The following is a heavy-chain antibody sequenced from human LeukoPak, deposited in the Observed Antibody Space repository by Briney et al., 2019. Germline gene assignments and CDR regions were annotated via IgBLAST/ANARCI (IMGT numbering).Heavy chain of an antibody. CDR3: ARGARAGYNLEPFDY. CDR1: GGSISSYY. Sequence: SETLSLTCTVSGGSISSYYWSWIRQPPGKGLEWIGYISYSWSTNYNPSLKSRVTISVDTSKKQFSLKLSSVTAADTAVYYCARGARAGYNLEPFDYWGQGTLVTVSS. D-gene: IGHD5-24*01. CDR2: ISYSWST. V-gene: IGHV4-59*08. J-gene: IGHJ4*02.